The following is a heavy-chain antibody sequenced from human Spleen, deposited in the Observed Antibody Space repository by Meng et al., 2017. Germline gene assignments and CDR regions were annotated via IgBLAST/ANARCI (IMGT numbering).Heavy chain of an antibody. Sequence: GESLKISCAASGFTFSSYGMHWVRQAPGKGLEWVAVIWYDGSNKYYADSVKGRFTISRDNAKNSLYQQMNSLRAEDTAVYYCARDYYDSSGYYFDYWGQGTLVTVSS. J-gene: IGHJ4*02. D-gene: IGHD3-22*01. CDR1: GFTFSSYG. V-gene: IGHV3-33*01. CDR2: IWYDGSNK. CDR3: ARDYYDSSGYYFDY.